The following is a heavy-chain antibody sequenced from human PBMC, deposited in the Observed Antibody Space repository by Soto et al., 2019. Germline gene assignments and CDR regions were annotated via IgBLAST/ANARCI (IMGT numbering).Heavy chain of an antibody. V-gene: IGHV4-34*01. CDR2: INHSGSS. D-gene: IGHD2-8*02. CDR1: GGSFSGYD. CDR3: ARDKITGLFDY. Sequence: SETLSLTCAVYGGSFSGYDWAWIRQPPGTGLEWIGEINHSGSSNYNPSLKSRVTISVDTSKNQFSLKLTSVTAADTAVYYCARDKITGLFDYWGQGTLVTVSS. J-gene: IGHJ4*02.